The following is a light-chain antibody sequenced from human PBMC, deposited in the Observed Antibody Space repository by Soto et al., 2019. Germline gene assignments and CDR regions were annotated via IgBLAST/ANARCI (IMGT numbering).Light chain of an antibody. J-gene: IGLJ1*01. CDR2: EVS. CDR3: SSYAGRNTFV. Sequence: QSALTQPASVSGTPGQSITISCTGTSRDIGIYNYVSWYQHHPDKAPKLLLYEVSNRPSGVSDRFSGSKSGNTASLTISGLQPEDEADYHCSSYAGRNTFVFGTGTKVTVL. V-gene: IGLV2-14*01. CDR1: SRDIGIYNY.